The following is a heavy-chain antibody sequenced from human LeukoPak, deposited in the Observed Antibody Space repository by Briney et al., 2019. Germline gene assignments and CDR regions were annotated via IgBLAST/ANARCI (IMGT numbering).Heavy chain of an antibody. V-gene: IGHV3-33*06. D-gene: IGHD6-19*01. J-gene: IGHJ4*02. CDR1: GFDFSRYG. CDR2: IWFDESNK. CDR3: AEEAQSSGRYLPEYYFDW. Sequence: GGSLRLSCEGSGFDFSRYGMHWVRQAPGKGLEWVAMIWFDESNKYYVDSVQGRFTISRDNSKNMMYLQMNSLRVEDTAVYYCAEEAQSSGRYLPEYYFDWWGQGTLVTVSS.